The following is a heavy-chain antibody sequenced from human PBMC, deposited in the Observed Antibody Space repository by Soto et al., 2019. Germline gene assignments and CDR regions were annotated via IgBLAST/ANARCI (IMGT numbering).Heavy chain of an antibody. Sequence: QVHLAESGGGVVQPGRSLRLSCAASGFTFSRYGMHWVRQAPGKGLEWLADISYDGSRKFYADSAKGRFTISRDDSENTLYLQMNSLRAEDTAVYFCAKAGDPGNMITFGEVEVPHIDNWGQGTLVTVSS. CDR1: GFTFSRYG. CDR2: ISYDGSRK. V-gene: IGHV3-30*18. D-gene: IGHD3-16*01. J-gene: IGHJ4*02. CDR3: AKAGDPGNMITFGEVEVPHIDN.